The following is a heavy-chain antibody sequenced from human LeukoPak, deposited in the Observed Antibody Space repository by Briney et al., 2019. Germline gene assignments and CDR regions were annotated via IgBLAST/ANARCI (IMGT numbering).Heavy chain of an antibody. CDR1: GGSINSNSYY. J-gene: IGHJ4*02. V-gene: IGHV4-39*07. D-gene: IGHD1-14*01. CDR2: IYYSGNA. CDR3: ARDGEPYSPYYFDY. Sequence: SETLSLTCSVSGGSINSNSYYWAWIRQPPGKGLEWIGSIYYSGNAYYNPSLRSRLSMSVDTSMNQFSLKLSSVTAADTAVYYCARDGEPYSPYYFDYWGQGTLVTVSS.